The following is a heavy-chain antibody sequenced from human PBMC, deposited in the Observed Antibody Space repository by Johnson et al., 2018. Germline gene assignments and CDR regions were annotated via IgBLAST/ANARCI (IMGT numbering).Heavy chain of an antibody. J-gene: IGHJ6*02. Sequence: VQLVQSGGGLVQPGGSLRLSCAASGFTFSSYDMHWVRQAPGKGLEWVSTIGTAGDTYYPGSVKGRFTISRENAKNSLYLQMTSLRAGDTGVYYCARGGYCSSTSCYAMDVWGQGTTVTVSS. V-gene: IGHV3-13*01. D-gene: IGHD2-2*01. CDR3: ARGGYCSSTSCYAMDV. CDR2: IGTAGDT. CDR1: GFTFSSYD.